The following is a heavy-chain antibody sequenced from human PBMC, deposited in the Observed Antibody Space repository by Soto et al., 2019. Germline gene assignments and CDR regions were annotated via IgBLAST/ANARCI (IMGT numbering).Heavy chain of an antibody. Sequence: GGSLRLSCGASVFTFSSYWMIWVRQAPGKGLEWVANIKQDGSEKYYVDSVKGRFTISRDNAKNSLYLQMNSLRAEDTAVYYCAGNLRYSSSWYYYYGMDVWGQGTTVTVSS. CDR2: IKQDGSEK. V-gene: IGHV3-7*01. D-gene: IGHD6-13*01. CDR3: AGNLRYSSSWYYYYGMDV. J-gene: IGHJ6*02. CDR1: VFTFSSYW.